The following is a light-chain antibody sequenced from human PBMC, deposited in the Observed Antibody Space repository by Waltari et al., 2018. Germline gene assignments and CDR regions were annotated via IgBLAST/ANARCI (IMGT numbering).Light chain of an antibody. Sequence: QSALTQPASVSGSPGQSITIPCTGTSSDVRTYNSCLWYQDHPGQGPKVIIYDVSDRPSGVSARFSGSKSGNTASLTISGLQAEDEADYYCSSQSSDNVVLFGGGTKVTVL. CDR2: DVS. CDR3: SSQSSDNVVL. V-gene: IGLV2-14*03. J-gene: IGLJ3*02. CDR1: SSDVRTYNS.